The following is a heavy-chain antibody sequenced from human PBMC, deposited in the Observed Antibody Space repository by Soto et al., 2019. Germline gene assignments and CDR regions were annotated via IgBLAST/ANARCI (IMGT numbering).Heavy chain of an antibody. CDR1: GYSVSSNSAS. J-gene: IGHJ5*02. V-gene: IGHV6-1*01. Sequence: SQTLSLTCAISGYSVSSNSASWHWIRQSPSRGLEWLGRTYYRSKWYNDYAVSVKSRITINPDTSKNQFSLQLNSVTPEDTAVYYCARSPNWLDPWGQGTLVTVSS. CDR2: TYYRSKWYN. CDR3: ARSPNWLDP.